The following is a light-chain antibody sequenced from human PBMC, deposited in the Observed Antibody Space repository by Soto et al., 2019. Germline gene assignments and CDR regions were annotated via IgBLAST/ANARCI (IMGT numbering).Light chain of an antibody. CDR2: GAS. J-gene: IGKJ4*01. Sequence: EVVLTQSPGTLSLSPGERATLSCRASQSVDSSTLAWYQQKPGQAPRLLIPGASKRATGTPDRFSGSGSGTDFTLTISRLEPEDFAVYYCQHFDDSLTFGGGTKVEIK. V-gene: IGKV3-20*01. CDR1: QSVDSST. CDR3: QHFDDSLT.